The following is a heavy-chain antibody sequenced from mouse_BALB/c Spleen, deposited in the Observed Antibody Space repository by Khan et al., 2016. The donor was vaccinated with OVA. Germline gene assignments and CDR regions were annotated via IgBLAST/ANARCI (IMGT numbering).Heavy chain of an antibody. CDR1: GFSLTNYG. Sequence: QVQLKESGPGLVAPSQSLSITCTVSGFSLTNYGVHWLRQPPGKGLEWLGVIWAGGSTTYNSALMSRLSISNDNSKGQVFIKMNSLQTEDTAMYYGATRDGDEPCWGQGTLVTGSA. V-gene: IGHV2-9*02. CDR2: IWAGGST. D-gene: IGHD2-13*01. CDR3: ATRDGDEPC. J-gene: IGHJ3*01.